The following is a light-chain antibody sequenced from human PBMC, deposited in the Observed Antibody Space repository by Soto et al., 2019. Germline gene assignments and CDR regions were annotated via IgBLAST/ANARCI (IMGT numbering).Light chain of an antibody. Sequence: DIVMTQSPDSLAVSLGERATINCKSSQSVLYTSNNKNYLAWYQQKPGQPPKLLIHWASTRQSGVPDRISGSVSATDFTLTISSLQAEDVAVYYCQQYYVTPQTFGQGTKVEIK. J-gene: IGKJ1*01. CDR3: QQYYVTPQT. CDR1: QSVLYTSNNKNY. CDR2: WAS. V-gene: IGKV4-1*01.